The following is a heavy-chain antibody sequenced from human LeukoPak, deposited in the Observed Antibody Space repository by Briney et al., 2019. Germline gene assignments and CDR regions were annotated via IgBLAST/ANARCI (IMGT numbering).Heavy chain of an antibody. J-gene: IGHJ4*02. Sequence: GGSLRLSCAASGFSFNSYWMHWVRQAPGKGLEWVSLINDDSASTTYADSVKGRFTISRDNAKNSLYLQMNSLRAEDTAVYYCARDKSYGDSEDYWGQGTLVTVSS. D-gene: IGHD4-17*01. V-gene: IGHV3-74*01. CDR3: ARDKSYGDSEDY. CDR1: GFSFNSYW. CDR2: INDDSAST.